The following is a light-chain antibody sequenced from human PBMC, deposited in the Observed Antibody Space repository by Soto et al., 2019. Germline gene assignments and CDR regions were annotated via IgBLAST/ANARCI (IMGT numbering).Light chain of an antibody. CDR1: QGISNY. J-gene: IGKJ3*01. V-gene: IGKV1-27*01. Sequence: DIQMTQSPSSLSASAGARVTITCRASQGISNYVSWYQQKPGKVPKLLIYAASTLQSGVPSRFSGSGSGTDFTLTISSLQPEDVGTYYCQKYNYVPFTFRPGTKVNIK. CDR3: QKYNYVPFT. CDR2: AAS.